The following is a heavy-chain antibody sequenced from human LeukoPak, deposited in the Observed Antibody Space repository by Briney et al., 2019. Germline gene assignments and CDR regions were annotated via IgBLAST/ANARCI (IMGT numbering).Heavy chain of an antibody. V-gene: IGHV4-34*01. CDR2: IAYSGST. J-gene: IGHJ5*02. CDR1: GGSFSGYY. D-gene: IGHD6-13*01. Sequence: PSETLSLTCAVYGGSFSGYYWSWIRQPPGKGLEWIGTIAYSGSTWYNPSLRSRVTISVDTPKNQFSLKLTSVTAADTAVYYCASDLIAAGGSTLGSWGQGTLVTVSS. CDR3: ASDLIAAGGSTLGS.